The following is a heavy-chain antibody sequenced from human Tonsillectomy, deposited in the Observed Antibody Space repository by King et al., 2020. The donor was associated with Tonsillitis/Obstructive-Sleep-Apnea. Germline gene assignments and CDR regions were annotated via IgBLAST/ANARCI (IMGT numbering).Heavy chain of an antibody. CDR1: GYTFTDYG. Sequence: VQLVQSGAEVKKPGASVKVSCKASGYTFTDYGISWVRQAPGQGLEWMGWINPYNGNTNYAQNLQGRVQGRVTMTTDTSTSTAYMELRSLRSDDAAVYYCARGSAFDVWGRGTLVTVSS. CDR2: INPYNGNT. CDR3: ARGSAFDV. J-gene: IGHJ3*01. V-gene: IGHV1-18*01.